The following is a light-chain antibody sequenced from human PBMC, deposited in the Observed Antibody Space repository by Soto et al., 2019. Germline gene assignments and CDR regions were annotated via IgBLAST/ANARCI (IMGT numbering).Light chain of an antibody. Sequence: DIQMTQSPSSLSASVGDRVTITCRASQSISSYLNWYQQKPGKAPKLLIYAASSLQSGVPSRFSGSGSGTDFTLTISSLQPEDFATYYCQQSYSTPWKFGQGTRWIS. CDR2: AAS. J-gene: IGKJ1*01. V-gene: IGKV1-39*01. CDR1: QSISSY. CDR3: QQSYSTPWK.